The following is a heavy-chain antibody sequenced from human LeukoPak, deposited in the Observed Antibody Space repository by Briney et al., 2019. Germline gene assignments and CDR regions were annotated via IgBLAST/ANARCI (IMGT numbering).Heavy chain of an antibody. CDR1: GFTVSSNY. V-gene: IGHV3-66*01. J-gene: IGHJ4*02. CDR2: IYSGGST. Sequence: GGSLRLSCAASGFTVSSNYMSWVRQAPGKGLEWVSVIYSGGSTYYADSVKGRFTISRDNSKNTLYLQMNSLRAEDTAVYYCARAFTYPFVDYWGQGTLVTVSS. D-gene: IGHD2-2*01. CDR3: ARAFTYPFVDY.